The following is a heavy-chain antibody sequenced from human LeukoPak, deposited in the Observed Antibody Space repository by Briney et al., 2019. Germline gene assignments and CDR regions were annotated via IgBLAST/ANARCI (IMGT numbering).Heavy chain of an antibody. D-gene: IGHD3-10*01. Sequence: ASVKVSCKASGYTFTSYGMNWVRQAPGQGLEWMGWINTNTGNPTYAQGFTGRFVFSLDTSVSAAYLQISSLKAEDTAVYYCARDHPETYYYGSGSYYSPLREFYGMDVWGQGTTVTVSS. J-gene: IGHJ6*02. CDR2: INTNTGNP. CDR3: ARDHPETYYYGSGSYYSPLREFYGMDV. CDR1: GYTFTSYG. V-gene: IGHV7-4-1*02.